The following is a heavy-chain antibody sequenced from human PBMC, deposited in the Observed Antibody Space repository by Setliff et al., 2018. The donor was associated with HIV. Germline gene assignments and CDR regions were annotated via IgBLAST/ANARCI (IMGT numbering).Heavy chain of an antibody. V-gene: IGHV3-15*01. CDR1: GFTFSNAW. CDR3: ARAAAAGRPYYYYFGLDV. CDR2: IKSKTDGGTT. D-gene: IGHD6-13*01. Sequence: GGSLRLSCAASGFTFSNAWMNWVRQAPGKGPEWVGRIKSKTDGGTTDYAAPVKGRFSISREDSENTLYLQMNSLKTEDTAVYYCARAAAAGRPYYYYFGLDVWGQGTTVTVSS. J-gene: IGHJ6*02.